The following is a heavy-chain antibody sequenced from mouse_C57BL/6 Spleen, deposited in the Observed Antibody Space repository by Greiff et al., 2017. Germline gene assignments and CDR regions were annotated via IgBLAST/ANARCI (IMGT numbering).Heavy chain of an antibody. CDR2: INPSNGGT. CDR3: ARGGNYGSSAWFAY. J-gene: IGHJ3*01. CDR1: GYTFTSYW. Sequence: QVQLKQPGTELVKPGASVKLSCKASGYTFTSYWMHWVKQRPGQGLEWIGNINPSNGGTNYNEKFKSKATLTVDKYSSTAYMQLSSLTSEDSAVYYCARGGNYGSSAWFAYWGQGTLVTVSA. D-gene: IGHD1-1*01. V-gene: IGHV1-53*01.